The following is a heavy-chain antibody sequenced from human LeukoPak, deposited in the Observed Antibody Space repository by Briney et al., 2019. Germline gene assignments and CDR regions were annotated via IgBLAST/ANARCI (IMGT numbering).Heavy chain of an antibody. Sequence: PGGSLRLFCAASRFTFSSYAMNWVRQAPGKGLEWVSYITNNGTTIYYADSVKGRFTISRDNAENSLYLQMNSLRAEDTAIYYCARDQWLAYYYHGMDVWGQGTTVTVSS. V-gene: IGHV3-48*03. J-gene: IGHJ6*02. CDR2: ITNNGTTI. CDR1: RFTFSSYA. CDR3: ARDQWLAYYYHGMDV. D-gene: IGHD6-19*01.